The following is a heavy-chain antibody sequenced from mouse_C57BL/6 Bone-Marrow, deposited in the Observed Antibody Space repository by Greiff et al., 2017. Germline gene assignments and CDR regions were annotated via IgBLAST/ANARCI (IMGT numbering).Heavy chain of an antibody. V-gene: IGHV7-1*01. CDR1: GFTFSDFY. Sequence: EVQGVESGGGLVQSGRSLRLSCATSGFTFSDFYMEWVRQAPGKGLEWIAASRNKANDYTTEYSASVKGRFIVSRDTSQSILYLQMNALRAEDTAIYYCARDAYYRGSFAYWGQGTLVTVSA. D-gene: IGHD2-14*01. J-gene: IGHJ3*01. CDR3: ARDAYYRGSFAY. CDR2: SRNKANDYTT.